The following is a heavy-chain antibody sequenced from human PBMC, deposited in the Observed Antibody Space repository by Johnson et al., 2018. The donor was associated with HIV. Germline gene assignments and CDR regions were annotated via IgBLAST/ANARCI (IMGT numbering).Heavy chain of an antibody. CDR3: ARGKGATNALDI. Sequence: EVQLVESGGGLVQPGRSLRLSCAASGFTFSNAWMNWVRQAPGKGLEWVGRIRSKTDGGTTEYAAPVKGRFTVSRDDSKNTLYLQMNSLKTEDTSLYYCARGKGATNALDIWGPGTLVTVSS. CDR1: GFTFSNAW. J-gene: IGHJ3*02. V-gene: IGHV3-15*01. CDR2: IRSKTDGGTT. D-gene: IGHD1-26*01.